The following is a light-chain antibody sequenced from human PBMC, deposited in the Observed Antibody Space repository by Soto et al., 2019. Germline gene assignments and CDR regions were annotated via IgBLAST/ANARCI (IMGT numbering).Light chain of an antibody. CDR2: GAS. J-gene: IGKJ1*01. CDR1: QSVSNSY. Sequence: IVLSSSQGTLSLPPGGRATLSSMASQSVSNSYLAWYQQKPGQAPRPLISGASRRATGVPDRFSGSGSGTDFTLTISRLEPEDFAVYYCQQYGSSPWTFGQGTKVDIK. V-gene: IGKV3-20*01. CDR3: QQYGSSPWT.